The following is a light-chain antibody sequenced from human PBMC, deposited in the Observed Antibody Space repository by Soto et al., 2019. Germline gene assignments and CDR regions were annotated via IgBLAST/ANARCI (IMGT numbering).Light chain of an antibody. Sequence: EIVLTQSPGTLYLSPGERATLSCGASQTVASNYLVWYQQKPGQAPRLLIYDASSRATGIPDRFSGSGSGTDFTLTISRLEPEDFAVYYCQQYGSSPVTFGQGTKLDIK. J-gene: IGKJ2*01. V-gene: IGKV3-20*01. CDR3: QQYGSSPVT. CDR2: DAS. CDR1: QTVASNY.